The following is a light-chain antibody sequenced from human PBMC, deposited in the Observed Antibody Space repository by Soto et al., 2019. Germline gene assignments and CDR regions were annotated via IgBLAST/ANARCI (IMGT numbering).Light chain of an antibody. Sequence: DIVLTQTPLSSPVTLGQPASISCRSSQSLVYSDGNTYLSWLQQRPGQPPRLRIYQVSNRFYGVPDRFSGSGAGTDFTLKISRVEAEDVGVYYCVQFSNFPRTFGQGPNVEIK. CDR2: QVS. J-gene: IGKJ1*01. V-gene: IGKV2-24*01. CDR3: VQFSNFPRT. CDR1: QSLVYSDGNTY.